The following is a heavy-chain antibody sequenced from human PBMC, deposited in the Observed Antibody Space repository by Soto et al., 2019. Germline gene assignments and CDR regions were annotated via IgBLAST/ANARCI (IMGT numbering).Heavy chain of an antibody. Sequence: EVQLLESGGGLVQPGGSLRLSCAASGFTFSSYAMSWVRQAPGKGLEWVSAISGSGGSTYYADSVKGRFTISRDYSKNTLYLQINSLRAEDTAVYYCAKDCVLDRVADAFDIWGQGTMVTVSS. CDR2: ISGSGGST. CDR3: AKDCVLDRVADAFDI. J-gene: IGHJ3*02. CDR1: GFTFSSYA. D-gene: IGHD2-8*01. V-gene: IGHV3-23*01.